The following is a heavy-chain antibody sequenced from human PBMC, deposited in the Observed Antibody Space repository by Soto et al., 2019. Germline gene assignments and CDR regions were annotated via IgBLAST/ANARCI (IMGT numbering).Heavy chain of an antibody. V-gene: IGHV3-53*01. D-gene: IGHD5-12*01. CDR3: ARATLDLYSGYDYPRPRRKYYFDY. Sequence: GGSLRLSCAASGFTVSSNYMSWVRQAPGKGLEWVSVIYSGGSTYYADSVKGRFTISRDNSRNTLYLQMNSLRAEDTAVYYCARATLDLYSGYDYPRPRRKYYFDYWGQGTLVTVSS. J-gene: IGHJ4*02. CDR2: IYSGGST. CDR1: GFTVSSNY.